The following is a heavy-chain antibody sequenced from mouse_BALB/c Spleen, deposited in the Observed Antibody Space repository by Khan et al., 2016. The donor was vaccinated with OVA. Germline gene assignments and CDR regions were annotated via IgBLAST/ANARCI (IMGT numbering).Heavy chain of an antibody. CDR2: IIYTGYT. D-gene: IGHD2-14*01. J-gene: IGHJ3*01. CDR3: ARSTYWYAFVY. CDR1: DDSITTGY. Sequence: EVQLQESGPSLVKPSQTLSLTCSVTDDSITTGYWNWIRKFPGNKLEYMGYIIYTGYTYYNPSLKSRISITRHTSNNQYYLQLNSVTDEDTATYYCARSTYWYAFVYWGQGTLVTVSA. V-gene: IGHV3-8*02.